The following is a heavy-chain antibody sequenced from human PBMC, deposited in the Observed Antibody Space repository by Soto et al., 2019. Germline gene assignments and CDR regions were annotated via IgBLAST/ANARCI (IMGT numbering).Heavy chain of an antibody. J-gene: IGHJ6*02. CDR2: IIPIFGTA. CDR1: GGTFSSYA. CDR3: ARDPYCSSTSCYYYYYGMDV. V-gene: IGHV1-69*06. D-gene: IGHD2-2*01. Sequence: ASVKVSCKXSGGTFSSYAISWVRQAPGQGLEWMGGIIPIFGTANYAQKFQGRVTITADKSTSTAYMELSSLRSEDTAVYYCARDPYCSSTSCYYYYYGMDVWGQGTTVTVS.